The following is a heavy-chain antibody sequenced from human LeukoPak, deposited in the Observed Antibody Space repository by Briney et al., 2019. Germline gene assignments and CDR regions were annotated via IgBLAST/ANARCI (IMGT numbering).Heavy chain of an antibody. D-gene: IGHD3-10*01. CDR2: MNPNSGNT. V-gene: IGHV1-8*01. J-gene: IGHJ6*02. CDR3: AREWGYYGSGSYPEADYYYGMDV. Sequence: GASVKVSCKASGYTFTSYDINWVRQATGQGLEWMGWMNPNSGNTGYAQKFQGRVTMTRNTSISTAYMELSSLRSDDTAVYYCAREWGYYGSGSYPEADYYYGMDVWGQGTTVTVSS. CDR1: GYTFTSYD.